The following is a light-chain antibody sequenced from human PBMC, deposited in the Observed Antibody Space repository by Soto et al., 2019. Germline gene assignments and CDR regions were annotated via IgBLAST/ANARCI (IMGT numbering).Light chain of an antibody. V-gene: IGKV1-5*03. J-gene: IGKJ1*01. CDR1: QGIRND. Sequence: DIQMTQSPSSLSASVEDRVTFTYRASQGIRNDLSWYQQKPGKAPKLLIYKASSLESGVPSRFSGSGSGTEFTLTISSLKTDDFATYYCHQYNSYSRTFGQGTKVDIK. CDR3: HQYNSYSRT. CDR2: KAS.